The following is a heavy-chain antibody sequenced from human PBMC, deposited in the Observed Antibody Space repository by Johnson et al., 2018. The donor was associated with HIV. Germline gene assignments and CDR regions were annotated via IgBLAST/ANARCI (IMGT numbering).Heavy chain of an antibody. CDR3: AAGYAMASDAFDI. J-gene: IGHJ3*02. V-gene: IGHV3-21*01. CDR2: ISGSGGST. CDR1: GFIFSTYT. D-gene: IGHD2-8*01. Sequence: CAASGFIFSTYTIHWIRQAPGKGLEWVSAISGSGGSTYYADSVKGRFTISRDNAKNSLYLQMNNLRAEDTAVYYCAAGYAMASDAFDIWGQGTMVTVSS.